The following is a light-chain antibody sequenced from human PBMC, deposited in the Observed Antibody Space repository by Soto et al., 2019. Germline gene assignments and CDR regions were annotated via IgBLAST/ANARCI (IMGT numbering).Light chain of an antibody. CDR3: LSYSSSTSPYV. Sequence: QSVLTQPASVSGSPGQSITISCTGTSSDVGGYNFVSWYQQHPGKAPKLMIYDVTHRPSGVSNRFSGSKSGNTASLTISGLQAEDEADYYCLSYSSSTSPYVLXTGTKATV. V-gene: IGLV2-14*01. J-gene: IGLJ1*01. CDR2: DVT. CDR1: SSDVGGYNF.